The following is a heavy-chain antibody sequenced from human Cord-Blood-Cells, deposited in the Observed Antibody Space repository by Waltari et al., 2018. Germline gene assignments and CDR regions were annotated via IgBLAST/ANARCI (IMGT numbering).Heavy chain of an antibody. Sequence: VQLQESGPGLVKPSGTLSLTCAVSGGSISSSNWWSWVRQPPGKGLEWIGEIYHSGSTNYNPSLKSRVTISLDKSKNQCSLKLSSVTAADTAVYYCASQKYSSSWNDAFDIWGQGTMVTVSS. CDR1: GGSISSSNW. V-gene: IGHV4-4*02. D-gene: IGHD6-6*01. J-gene: IGHJ3*02. CDR3: ASQKYSSSWNDAFDI. CDR2: IYHSGST.